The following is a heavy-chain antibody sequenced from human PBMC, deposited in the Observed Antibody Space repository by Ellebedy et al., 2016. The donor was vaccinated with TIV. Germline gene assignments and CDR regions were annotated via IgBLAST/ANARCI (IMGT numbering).Heavy chain of an antibody. CDR1: GFTFSSYG. V-gene: IGHV3-30*02. CDR2: IRYDGSNK. J-gene: IGHJ6*02. CDR3: ARVPGGYCSGGSCYLGFYGMDV. Sequence: GESLKISCAASGFTFSSYGMHWVRQAPGKGLEWVAFIRYDGSNKYYADSVKGRFTISRDNSKNTVYLYMNSLGAEDTAVYYCARVPGGYCSGGSCYLGFYGMDVWGQGTTVTVSS. D-gene: IGHD2-15*01.